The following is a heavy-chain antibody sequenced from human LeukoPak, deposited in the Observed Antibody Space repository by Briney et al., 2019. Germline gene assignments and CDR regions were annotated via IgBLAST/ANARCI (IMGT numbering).Heavy chain of an antibody. CDR1: GYTFSDYY. V-gene: IGHV1-2*02. CDR2: INPNSGGT. Sequence: ASVKVSCKASGYTFSDYYIHWVRQAPGQGLEWMGWINPNSGGTNYAQKFQGRVTMTRDTSITTAYMELSRLTSDDTAVYYCARDVMRGSGIDYWGQGTLVAVSS. CDR3: ARDVMRGSGIDY. D-gene: IGHD1-26*01. J-gene: IGHJ4*02.